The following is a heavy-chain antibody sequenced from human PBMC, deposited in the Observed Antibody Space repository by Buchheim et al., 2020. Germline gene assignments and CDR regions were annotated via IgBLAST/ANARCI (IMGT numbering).Heavy chain of an antibody. Sequence: EVQLLESGGGLVQPGGSLRLSCAASGFTFSSYAMSWVRQAPGKGLEWVSAISSSGGSTYYADSVKGRFTISRDNAKNTLYLQMNILRAEDTAVYYCAKIGCSSWYVYYYGIDVWGQGTT. D-gene: IGHD6-13*01. CDR1: GFTFSSYA. J-gene: IGHJ6*02. CDR2: ISSSGGST. V-gene: IGHV3-23*01. CDR3: AKIGCSSWYVYYYGIDV.